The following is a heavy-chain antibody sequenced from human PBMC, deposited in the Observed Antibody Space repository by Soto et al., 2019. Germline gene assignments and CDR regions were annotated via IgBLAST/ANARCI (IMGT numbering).Heavy chain of an antibody. CDR1: GYTFTGYY. V-gene: IGHV1-2*02. CDR3: AREFSPNWVYPSHY. D-gene: IGHD7-27*01. Sequence: ASVKVSCKASGYTFTGYYMHWVRQAPGQGLERMGWIDPDSGATKYAQKFQDRVTMTRDTSISTAYMELGRLRSDDTAVFYCAREFSPNWVYPSHYWGQGTLVTVSS. CDR2: IDPDSGAT. J-gene: IGHJ4*02.